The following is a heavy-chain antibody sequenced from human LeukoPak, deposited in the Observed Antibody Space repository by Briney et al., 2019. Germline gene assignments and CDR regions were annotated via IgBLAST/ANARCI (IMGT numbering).Heavy chain of an antibody. Sequence: GGSLRLSCAASGFTFDDYGMSWVRQAPGKGLEWVSGINWNGGSTGYADSVKGRFTISRDNAKNSLYLQMNSLRAEDTALYYCARGSYYYDSSGYPFDYWGQETLVTVSS. CDR1: GFTFDDYG. CDR3: ARGSYYYDSSGYPFDY. V-gene: IGHV3-20*04. CDR2: INWNGGST. D-gene: IGHD3-22*01. J-gene: IGHJ4*02.